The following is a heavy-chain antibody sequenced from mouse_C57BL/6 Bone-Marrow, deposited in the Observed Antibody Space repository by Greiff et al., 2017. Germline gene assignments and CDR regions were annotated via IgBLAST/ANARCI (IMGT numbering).Heavy chain of an antibody. J-gene: IGHJ4*01. CDR1: GFTFSDFY. CDR3: ARDAPPNYAMDY. CDR2: SRNKANDYST. Sequence: EVKLMESGGGLVQPGRSLRLSCATSGFTFSDFYMEWVRQAPGKGLEWIAASRNKANDYSTEYSASVKGRFIVSRDTSQSIIYLQMIALRAEDTAIYYCARDAPPNYAMDYWGQGTSVTVSS. V-gene: IGHV7-1*01.